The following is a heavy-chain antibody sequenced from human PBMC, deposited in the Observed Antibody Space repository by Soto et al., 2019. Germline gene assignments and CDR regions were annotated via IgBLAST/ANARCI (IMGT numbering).Heavy chain of an antibody. J-gene: IGHJ4*02. D-gene: IGHD6-13*01. CDR1: GGSISSSSYY. V-gene: IGHV4-39*01. CDR3: ASGRGGSSSWPLGYYFDY. Sequence: PSETLSLTCTVSGGSISSSSYYWGWIRQPPGKGLEWIVSIHYSGSTYYNPSLKSRVTISVDTSKKQSYLKLTSVTAADTAVYYCASGRGGSSSWPLGYYFDYWGQGTLVTVSS. CDR2: IHYSGST.